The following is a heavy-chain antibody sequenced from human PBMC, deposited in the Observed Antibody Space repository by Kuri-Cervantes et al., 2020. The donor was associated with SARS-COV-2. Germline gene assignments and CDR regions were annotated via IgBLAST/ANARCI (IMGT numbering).Heavy chain of an antibody. Sequence: ASVKVSCKASGGTFSSYAISWVRQAPGKGLEWMGGFDPEDGETTYAQKFQGRVTMTEDTSTDTAYMELSSLRSEDTAVYYCATSPAYVWSYSFHYWGQGTLVTVSS. CDR3: ATSPAYVWSYSFHY. CDR2: FDPEDGET. D-gene: IGHD1-26*01. CDR1: GGTFSSYA. J-gene: IGHJ4*02. V-gene: IGHV1-24*01.